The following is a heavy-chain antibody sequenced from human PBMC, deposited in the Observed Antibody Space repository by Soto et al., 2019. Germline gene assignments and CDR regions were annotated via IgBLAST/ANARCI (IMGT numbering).Heavy chain of an antibody. V-gene: IGHV3-30-3*01. CDR1: GFTFSSYA. CDR2: ISYDGSNK. CDR3: ARSLYGSGSYYNEPEFDY. D-gene: IGHD3-10*01. J-gene: IGHJ4*02. Sequence: GGSLRLSCAASGFTFSSYAMHWVRQAPGKGLEWVAVISYDGSNKYYADSVKGRFTISRDNSKNTLYLQMNSLRAEDTAVYYCARSLYGSGSYYNEPEFDYWGQGTLVTVSS.